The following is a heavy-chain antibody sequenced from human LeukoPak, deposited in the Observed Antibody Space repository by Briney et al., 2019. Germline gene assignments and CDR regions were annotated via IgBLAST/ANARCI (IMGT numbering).Heavy chain of an antibody. Sequence: SETLSLTCTVSSGSIRSYYWSWIRQSPGKGLEWIGYIYYSGSTNWNPSLKSRVTISVDTSKNQFSLKLSSVTAADTAVYYCARDHPHGGNSGGGWFDPWGQGTLVTVSS. CDR2: IYYSGST. CDR1: SGSIRSYY. J-gene: IGHJ5*02. V-gene: IGHV4-59*01. D-gene: IGHD4-23*01. CDR3: ARDHPHGGNSGGGWFDP.